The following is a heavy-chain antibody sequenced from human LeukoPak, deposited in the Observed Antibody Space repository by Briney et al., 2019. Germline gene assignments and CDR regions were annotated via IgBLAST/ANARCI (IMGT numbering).Heavy chain of an antibody. CDR3: TSAPATVFDY. D-gene: IGHD2-2*01. CDR2: IRSKANSYAT. J-gene: IGHJ4*02. V-gene: IGHV3-73*01. CDR1: GFTFSGSA. Sequence: GGSLKLSCAASGFTFSGSAMHWVRQASGKGLEWVGRIRSKANSYATAYAASVNGRFTVSRDDSKNTAYLQMNSLKSEDTAVYYCTSAPATVFDYWGQGTLVTVSS.